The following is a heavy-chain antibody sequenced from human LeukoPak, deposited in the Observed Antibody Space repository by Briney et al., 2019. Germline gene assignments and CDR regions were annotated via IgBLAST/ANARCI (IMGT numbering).Heavy chain of an antibody. D-gene: IGHD2-2*01. CDR3: ATVCTSCHNYYYYGMDV. CDR2: FDPGDGET. Sequence: GASVKVSCKVSGYTLTELSMHWVRQAPGKGLEWMGGFDPGDGETIYAQKFQGRVTMTEDTSTDTAYMELSSLRSEDTSVYYCATVCTSCHNYYYYGMDVWGQGTTVTVSS. CDR1: GYTLTELS. V-gene: IGHV1-24*01. J-gene: IGHJ6*02.